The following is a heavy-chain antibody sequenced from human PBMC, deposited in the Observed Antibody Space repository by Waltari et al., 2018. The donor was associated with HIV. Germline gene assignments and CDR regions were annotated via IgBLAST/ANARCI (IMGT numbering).Heavy chain of an antibody. CDR2: ISGSGGST. D-gene: IGHD6-13*01. CDR1: GFTFCHYG. V-gene: IGHV3-23*01. Sequence: EVQVLESGGALVQPGGSLRLSCAASGFTFCHYGMSWVRQAPGKGLEWVSTISGSGGSTYYADSVKGRFTVSRDNSKNTLYLQMNSLRAEDTAVYFCVKEHQYSHTWYSYYGMDVWGQGTTVTVSS. CDR3: VKEHQYSHTWYSYYGMDV. J-gene: IGHJ6*02.